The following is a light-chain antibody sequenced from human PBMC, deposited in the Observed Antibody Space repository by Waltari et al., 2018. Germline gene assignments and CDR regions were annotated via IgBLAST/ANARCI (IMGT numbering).Light chain of an antibody. Sequence: QSALTQPASVSVSPEQSITISCTGSSSDVGTYISWYQQQPGKSPKLMISEVIKRPSGLYNSVSGSKSFNTASLTVSWRPAEDESVYYCCSSPPWIFGGGTNLTVL. CDR3: CSSPPWI. J-gene: IGLJ3*02. CDR1: SSDVGTY. V-gene: IGLV2-23*02. CDR2: EVI.